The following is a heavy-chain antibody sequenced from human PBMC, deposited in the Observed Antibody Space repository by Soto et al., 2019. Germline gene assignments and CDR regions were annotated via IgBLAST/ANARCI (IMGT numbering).Heavy chain of an antibody. V-gene: IGHV1-18*01. D-gene: IGHD1-1*01. CDR3: ARGRYGDY. CDR1: GYGFTTYG. CDR2: ISAHNGNT. Sequence: QVHLVQSGAEVKKPGASVKVSCKGSGYGFTTYGITWVRQAPGQGLEWMAWISAHNGNTNYAQKLXGXVXWTRDTSTSTAYMELRSLRSDDTAVYYCARGRYGDYWGQGALVTVSS. J-gene: IGHJ4*02.